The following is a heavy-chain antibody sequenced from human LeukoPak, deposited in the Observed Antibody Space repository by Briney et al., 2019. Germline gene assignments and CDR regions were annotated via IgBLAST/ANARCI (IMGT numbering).Heavy chain of an antibody. V-gene: IGHV3-11*01. Sequence: PGGSLRLSCAASGFTFSDYYMSWIRQAPGKGLEWVSDISSSGSTIYYADSVKGRFTISRDNAKNSLYLQMNSLRAEDTAVYYCARTPSMIVVVTPYYFDYWGQGTLVTVSS. CDR3: ARTPSMIVVVTPYYFDY. J-gene: IGHJ4*02. D-gene: IGHD3-22*01. CDR1: GFTFSDYY. CDR2: ISSSGSTI.